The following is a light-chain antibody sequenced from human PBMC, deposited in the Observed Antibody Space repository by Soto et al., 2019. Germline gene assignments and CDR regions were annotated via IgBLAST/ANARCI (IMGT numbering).Light chain of an antibody. V-gene: IGLV2-14*01. CDR2: EVS. J-gene: IGLJ1*01. CDR1: SSDVGGYNY. CDR3: SSYTSSSTYV. Sequence: QSVLNRPASVSGSPGQSITISCTGTSSDVGGYNYVSWYQQHPGKAPKLMIYEVSNRPSGVSNRFSGSKSGNTASLTISGLQAEDEADYYCSSYTSSSTYVFGTGTRSPS.